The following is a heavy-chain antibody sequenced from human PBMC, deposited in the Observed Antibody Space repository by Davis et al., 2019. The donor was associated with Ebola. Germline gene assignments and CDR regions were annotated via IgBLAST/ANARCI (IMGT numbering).Heavy chain of an antibody. V-gene: IGHV3-33*03. D-gene: IGHD1-1*01. J-gene: IGHJ5*02. CDR1: GFTFSSYG. CDR3: AKYITTSPSRYFDP. CDR2: IGSGGGDI. Sequence: GESLKISCAASGFTFSSYGMHWVRQAPGKGLEWVAVIGSGGGDIQYADFVKGRFTISRDNSKNTLYLQMNSLRAEDTAIYYCAKYITTSPSRYFDPWGQGTLVTVSS.